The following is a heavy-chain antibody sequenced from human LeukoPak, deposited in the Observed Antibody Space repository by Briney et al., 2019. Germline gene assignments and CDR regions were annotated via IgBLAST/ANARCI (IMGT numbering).Heavy chain of an antibody. CDR3: ARGPPITVVGIITHNWFDP. V-gene: IGHV1-69*04. CDR2: IIPILGIP. CDR1: GGTFSIYG. J-gene: IGHJ5*02. D-gene: IGHD3-3*01. Sequence: ASVKVSCKASGGTFSIYGITWVRQAPGQGLEWMGRIIPILGIPNYTQKFQGRVTIIADNSTTTVYMELSRLRSEDTAVYYCARGPPITVVGIITHNWFDPWGQGTLVAVSS.